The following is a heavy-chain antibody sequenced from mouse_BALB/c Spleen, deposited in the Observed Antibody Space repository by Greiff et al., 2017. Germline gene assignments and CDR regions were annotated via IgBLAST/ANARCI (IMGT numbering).Heavy chain of an antibody. Sequence: VHVKQSGPELVKPGASVKVSCKASGYAFTSYNMYWVKQSHGKSLEWIGYIDPYNGGTSYNQKFKGKATLTVDKSSSTAYMHLNSLTSEDSAVYYCARGSTMITTTYYYAMDYWGQGTSVTVSS. V-gene: IGHV1S135*01. CDR3: ARGSTMITTTYYYAMDY. D-gene: IGHD2-4*01. J-gene: IGHJ4*01. CDR1: GYAFTSYN. CDR2: IDPYNGGT.